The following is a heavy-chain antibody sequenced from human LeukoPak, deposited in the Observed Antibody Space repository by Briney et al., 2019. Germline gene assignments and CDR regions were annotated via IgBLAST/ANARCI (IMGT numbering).Heavy chain of an antibody. D-gene: IGHD6-19*01. CDR1: GGSMSSYY. J-gene: IGHJ5*02. V-gene: IGHV4-59*01. Sequence: SETPSLTCTVSGGSMSSYYWSWIRQPPGKGLEWIGYIYHSGTTNYNPSLKSRVTISVDKSKKQFSLKLNSVTAADTAVYYCARAPGVGGGPVAGTNWFDPWGQGTLVTVSS. CDR3: ARAPGVGGGPVAGTNWFDP. CDR2: IYHSGTT.